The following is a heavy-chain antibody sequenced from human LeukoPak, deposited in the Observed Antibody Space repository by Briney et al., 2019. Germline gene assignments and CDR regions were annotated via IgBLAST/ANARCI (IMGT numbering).Heavy chain of an antibody. CDR1: GGSISSYY. CDR2: IYYSGST. CDR3: ARGRSGSYYKGPFDY. J-gene: IGHJ4*02. D-gene: IGHD3-10*01. V-gene: IGHV4-59*01. Sequence: PSETLSFTCTVSGGSISSYYWSWIRQPPGKGLEWIGYIYYSGSTNYNPSLKSRVTISVDTSKNQFSLKLSSVTAADTAVYYCARGRSGSYYKGPFDYWGQGTLVTVSS.